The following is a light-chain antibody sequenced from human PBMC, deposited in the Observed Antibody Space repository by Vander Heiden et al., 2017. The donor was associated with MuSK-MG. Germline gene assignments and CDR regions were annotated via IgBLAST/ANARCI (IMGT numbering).Light chain of an antibody. Sequence: DIQMTQSPSSLSASVGDRVTITCRASQSITYYLDWYQQKPGKSPKLLIYAASTWQSGVPSRFSGSGSGTDFTLTISSLQPEDVATYYCQQSYSTPRAFGQGTKVEIK. CDR3: QQSYSTPRA. J-gene: IGKJ1*01. CDR1: QSITYY. CDR2: AAS. V-gene: IGKV1-39*01.